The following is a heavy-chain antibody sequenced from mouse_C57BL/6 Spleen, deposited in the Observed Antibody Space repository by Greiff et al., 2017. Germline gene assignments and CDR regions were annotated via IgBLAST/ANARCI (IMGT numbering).Heavy chain of an antibody. CDR3: ASGGYDGYFPWFAY. J-gene: IGHJ3*01. D-gene: IGHD2-3*01. CDR2: INPSNGGT. V-gene: IGHV1-53*01. Sequence: QVQLQQPGTELVKPGASVKLSCKASGYTFTSYWMHWVKQRPGQGLEWIGNINPSNGGTNYNEKFKSKATLTVDTSSSTAYMQLSSLTSEDSAVYYCASGGYDGYFPWFAYWGQGTLVTVSA. CDR1: GYTFTSYW.